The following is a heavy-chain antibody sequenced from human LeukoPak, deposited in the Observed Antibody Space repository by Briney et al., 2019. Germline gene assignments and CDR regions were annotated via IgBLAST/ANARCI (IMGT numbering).Heavy chain of an antibody. CDR1: GFTFSSYG. Sequence: EGSLRLSCAASGFTFSSYGMSWVRQAPGKGLEWVSAIETGGASTYYADSVKGRFSISRDNSKNTLYLQMNSLRAEDTAVYYCAKDRRGSGSTFDYWGQGTLVTVSS. D-gene: IGHD3-10*01. V-gene: IGHV3-23*01. CDR3: AKDRRGSGSTFDY. J-gene: IGHJ4*02. CDR2: IETGGAST.